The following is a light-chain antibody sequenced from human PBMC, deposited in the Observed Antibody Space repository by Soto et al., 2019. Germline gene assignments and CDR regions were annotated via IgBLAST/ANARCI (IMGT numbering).Light chain of an antibody. V-gene: IGKV3D-15*01. CDR3: QQYNSWPLT. Sequence: EIVMTQSPVTLSVPPGERAALSCRAGQSVSTNLAWYQQKPGQAPRLLIYGASIRATGIPARSSGSGSGAEFTLSISSLQSEDFAVYYCQQYNSWPLTFGGGTKVEI. CDR2: GAS. J-gene: IGKJ4*01. CDR1: QSVSTN.